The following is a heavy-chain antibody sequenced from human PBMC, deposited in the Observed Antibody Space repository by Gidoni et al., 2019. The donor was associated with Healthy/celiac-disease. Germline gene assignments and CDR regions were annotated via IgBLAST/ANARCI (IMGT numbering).Heavy chain of an antibody. D-gene: IGHD3-22*01. CDR1: GYTFTSYY. Sequence: QVQLVQSGAEVKKPGASVKVSCKASGYTFTSYYIHWVRQAPGQGLEWMGIINPSGGSTSYAQKFQGRVTMTRDTSTSTVYMELSSLRSEDTAVYYCARDPIPTYYYDSSGPPIEDYWGQGTLVTVSS. CDR2: INPSGGST. V-gene: IGHV1-46*01. J-gene: IGHJ4*02. CDR3: ARDPIPTYYYDSSGPPIEDY.